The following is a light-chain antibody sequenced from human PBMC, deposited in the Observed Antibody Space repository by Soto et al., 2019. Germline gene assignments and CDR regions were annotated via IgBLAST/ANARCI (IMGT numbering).Light chain of an antibody. V-gene: IGKV1-5*01. J-gene: IGKJ1*01. CDR1: QSISGW. CDR2: DAT. CDR3: QQYNRYSTWT. Sequence: DIQMTQSPSTLSASVGDSVTITCRASQSISGWLAWYQQKPGKAPKVLIWDATTLHRGVPSRFSGSGSGTEFTLTISSLQPDDFATYYCQQYNRYSTWTLGQGTKVDTK.